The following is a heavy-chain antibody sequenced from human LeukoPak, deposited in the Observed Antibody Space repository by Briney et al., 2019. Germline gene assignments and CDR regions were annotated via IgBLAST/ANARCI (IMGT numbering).Heavy chain of an antibody. CDR3: ARDPTYYYDSSGDAFDI. J-gene: IGHJ3*02. Sequence: GGSLRLSSAASGFTFNTYAMSWVRHTPGKGLEWVSSISGSGGTTYYADSVKGRFTISRDNAKNSLYLQMNSLRAEDTAVYYCARDPTYYYDSSGDAFDIWGQGTMVTVSS. CDR1: GFTFNTYA. D-gene: IGHD3-22*01. CDR2: ISGSGGTT. V-gene: IGHV3-23*01.